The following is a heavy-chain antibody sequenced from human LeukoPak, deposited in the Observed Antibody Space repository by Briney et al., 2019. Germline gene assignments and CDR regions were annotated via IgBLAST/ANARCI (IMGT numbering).Heavy chain of an antibody. CDR2: IWYDGSNK. CDR3: ARVGSGSYGMDV. D-gene: IGHD6-19*01. CDR1: GFTFSSYG. J-gene: IGHJ6*04. Sequence: GRSLRLSCAASGFTFSSYGMHWVRQAPGKGLEWVAVIWYDGSNKYYADSVKGRFTISRDNSKNTLYLQMNSLRAGDTAVYYCARVGSGSYGMDVWGKGTTVTVSS. V-gene: IGHV3-33*01.